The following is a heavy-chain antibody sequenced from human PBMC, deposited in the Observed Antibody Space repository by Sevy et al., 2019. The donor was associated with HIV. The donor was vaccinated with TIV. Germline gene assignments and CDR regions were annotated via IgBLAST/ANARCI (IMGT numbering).Heavy chain of an antibody. Sequence: GGSLRLSCAASGFKCDNYAMAWVRQAPGQGLVWVSAISVSGRLSYADSVKGRFTISRDSSKKMIYLHLNSLRADDTATYYCAKDGYSSGLLYYFAHWGQGTLVTVSS. V-gene: IGHV3-23*01. CDR1: GFKCDNYA. J-gene: IGHJ4*02. D-gene: IGHD6-19*01. CDR3: AKDGYSSGLLYYFAH. CDR2: ISVSGRL.